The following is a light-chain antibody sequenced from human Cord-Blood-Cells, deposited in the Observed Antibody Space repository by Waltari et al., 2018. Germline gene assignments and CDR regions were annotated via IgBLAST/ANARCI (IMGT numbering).Light chain of an antibody. CDR2: DAS. CDR1: QSVSSY. CDR3: QQRSNWIT. Sequence: EIVLTQSPATLSLSPGERATLSCRAGQSVSSYLAWYQQKPGQAPRLLIYDASNRATGIPARFSGSGSGTDFTLTISSLEPEDFAVYYCQQRSNWITFGQGTLLEIK. V-gene: IGKV3-11*01. J-gene: IGKJ5*01.